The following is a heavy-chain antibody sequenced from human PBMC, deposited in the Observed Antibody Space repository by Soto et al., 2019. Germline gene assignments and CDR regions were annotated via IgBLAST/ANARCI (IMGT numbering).Heavy chain of an antibody. CDR2: IWYDGSNK. CDR3: ARDIAAGSINLGLDY. J-gene: IGHJ4*02. D-gene: IGHD6-25*01. V-gene: IGHV3-33*01. Sequence: QVQLVESGGGVVQPGRSLRLSCAASGFTFSSYGMHWVRQAPGKGLEWVAVIWYDGSNKYYADSVKGRFTISRDNSKNTLYLQMNSLRAEDTAVYYCARDIAAGSINLGLDYWGQGTLVTVSS. CDR1: GFTFSSYG.